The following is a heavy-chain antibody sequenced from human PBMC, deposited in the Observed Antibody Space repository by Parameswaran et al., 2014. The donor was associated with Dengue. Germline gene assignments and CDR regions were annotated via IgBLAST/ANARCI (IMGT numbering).Heavy chain of an antibody. V-gene: IGHV5-10-1*01. CDR2: IDPSDSLI. J-gene: IGHJ4*02. CDR1: GYSFTNYW. CDR3: AIDTQGRADY. Sequence: ESLKISCKASGYSFTNYWINWVRQMPGKGLEWMGKIDPSDSLINYGPSFQGHVRFTADKSISTAYLQWSSLKASDTAMYFCAIDTQGRADYWGQGTLVTVSS. D-gene: IGHD3-9*01.